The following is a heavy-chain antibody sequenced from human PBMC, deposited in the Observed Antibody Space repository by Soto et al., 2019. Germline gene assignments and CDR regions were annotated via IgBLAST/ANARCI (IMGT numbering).Heavy chain of an antibody. CDR1: GFSLSTTGMG. J-gene: IGHJ1*01. V-gene: IGHV2-5*02. Sequence: SGATLVNPTQTLTLTCTFSGFSLSTTGMGVGWIRQPPGKALEWLALIYWDGEKRYSPSLKSRLTITKDTSKNQVVLTMTNMDPVDTATYYCAPLLPARWQFVGYSQPWGKGTLVTVSS. CDR2: IYWDGEK. CDR3: APLLPARWQFVGYSQP. D-gene: IGHD2-15*01.